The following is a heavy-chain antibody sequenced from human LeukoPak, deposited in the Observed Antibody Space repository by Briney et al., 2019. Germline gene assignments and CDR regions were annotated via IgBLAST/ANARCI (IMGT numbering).Heavy chain of an antibody. CDR2: TYHSGST. J-gene: IGHJ4*02. Sequence: LRLSCAASGFTFDDYAMHWVRQPPGKGLEWIGYTYHSGSTYYNPSLKSRVTISVDRSKNQFSLKLSSVTAADTAVYYCAREWTRWGQGTLVTVSS. D-gene: IGHD3/OR15-3a*01. CDR1: GFTFDDYA. V-gene: IGHV4-30-2*01. CDR3: AREWTR.